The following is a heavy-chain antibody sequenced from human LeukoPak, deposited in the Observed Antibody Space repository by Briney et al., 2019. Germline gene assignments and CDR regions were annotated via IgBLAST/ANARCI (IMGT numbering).Heavy chain of an antibody. CDR1: GGSISSSSYY. D-gene: IGHD3-3*01. CDR3: ARLPKITTFGVVTLGAFDI. J-gene: IGHJ3*02. Sequence: SETLSLTXTVSGGSISSSSYYWGWIRQPPGKGLEWIGSIYYSGSTYYNPSLKSRVTISVDTSKNQFSLKLSSVTAADTAVYYCARLPKITTFGVVTLGAFDIWGQGTMVTVSS. V-gene: IGHV4-39*01. CDR2: IYYSGST.